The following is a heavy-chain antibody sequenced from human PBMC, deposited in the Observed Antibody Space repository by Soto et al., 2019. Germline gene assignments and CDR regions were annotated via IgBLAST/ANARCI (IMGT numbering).Heavy chain of an antibody. CDR3: RFLEWSSPYFYGALDV. CDR2: IKTKSDGTTI. V-gene: IGHV3-15*01. D-gene: IGHD3-3*01. Sequence: EVQVVESGGGLVEPGGSLRLSCVASGLTFNDAWLSWVRQAPGKGLEWLGRIKTKSDGTTIDYAVPAQGGFSISWDDSTNTLSLHMSNMKTDDTGVDYCRFLEWSSPYFYGALDVWGRGTTVTVSS. J-gene: IGHJ6*02. CDR1: GLTFNDAW.